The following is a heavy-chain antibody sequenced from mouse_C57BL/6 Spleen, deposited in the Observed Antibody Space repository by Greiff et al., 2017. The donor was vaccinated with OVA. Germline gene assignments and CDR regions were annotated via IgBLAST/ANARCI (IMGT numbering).Heavy chain of an antibody. CDR3: ASHPPMGYGSSYFDY. CDR1: GYTFTSYW. Sequence: QVQLQQPGAELVKPGASVKMSCKASGYTFTSYWITWVKQRPGQGLEWIGDIYPGSGSTNYNEKFKSKATLTVDTSSSTAYMQLSSLTSEDSAVYYCASHPPMGYGSSYFDYWGQGTTLTVSS. D-gene: IGHD1-1*01. V-gene: IGHV1-55*01. CDR2: IYPGSGST. J-gene: IGHJ2*01.